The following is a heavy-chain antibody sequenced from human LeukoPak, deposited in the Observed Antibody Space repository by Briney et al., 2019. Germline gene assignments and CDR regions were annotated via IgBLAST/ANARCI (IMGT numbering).Heavy chain of an antibody. CDR3: ARLRDVADRDFYHYMDV. CDR1: GDSITNSNYY. Sequence: SETLSLTCTVSGDSITNSNYYWGWIRQPPGRGLEWIGNIYYTGTTYYNPSLKGRVTISVDTSKNQFSLRLSSVTAADTTVYYCARLRDVADRDFYHYMDVWGKGTMVTVSS. V-gene: IGHV4-39*01. CDR2: IYYTGTT. J-gene: IGHJ6*03. D-gene: IGHD2-15*01.